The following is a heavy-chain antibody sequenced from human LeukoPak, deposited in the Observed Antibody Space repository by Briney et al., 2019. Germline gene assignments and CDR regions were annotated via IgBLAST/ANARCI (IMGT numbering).Heavy chain of an antibody. V-gene: IGHV1-69*13. CDR1: GGTFSSYA. CDR3: ARSGDPSLTTVVTNWFDP. D-gene: IGHD4-23*01. J-gene: IGHJ5*02. CDR2: IIPIFGTA. Sequence: ASVKVSCKASGGTFSSYAISWVRQAPGQGLEWMGGIIPIFGTANYAQKFQGRVTITADESTSTAYMELSSLRSEDTAVYYCARSGDPSLTTVVTNWFDPWGQGTLVTVSS.